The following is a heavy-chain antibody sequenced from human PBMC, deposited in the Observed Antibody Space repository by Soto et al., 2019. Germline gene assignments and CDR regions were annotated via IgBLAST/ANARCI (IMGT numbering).Heavy chain of an antibody. J-gene: IGHJ4*02. CDR1: GDSVSSKSAA. V-gene: IGHV6-1*01. D-gene: IGHD1-26*01. CDR2: TYYRSKWST. CDR3: TRALSGSYAH. Sequence: QVQLQQSGPGLVKPSQTLSLTCAISGDSVSSKSAAWNWIRQSPSRSLEWLGRTYYRSKWSTDYAISVKSRITINPDTSKNQFSLQLKSVTPEDTAVYYCTRALSGSYAHWGQGTLVTVSS.